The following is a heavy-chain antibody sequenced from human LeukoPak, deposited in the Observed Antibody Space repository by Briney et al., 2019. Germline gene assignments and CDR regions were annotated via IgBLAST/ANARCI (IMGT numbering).Heavy chain of an antibody. D-gene: IGHD2-21*01. J-gene: IGHJ6*04. V-gene: IGHV4-34*01. Sequence: SETLSLTCAVYVGSFSGYYWSWIRQPPGKGLEWIGEINHSGSTNYKPPLNSRVTISVDTSKNQFSPNLSSVTAADTAVYYCATVVVDPSYYYGMDVWGKGTTVTVSS. CDR2: INHSGST. CDR1: VGSFSGYY. CDR3: ATVVVDPSYYYGMDV.